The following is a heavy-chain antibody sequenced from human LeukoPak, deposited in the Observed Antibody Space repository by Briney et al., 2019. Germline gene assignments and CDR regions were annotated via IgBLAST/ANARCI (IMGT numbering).Heavy chain of an antibody. Sequence: ASVKVSRKASGYTLTGYYMHWVRQAPGQGLEWMGWINPNSGGTNYAQKFQGRVTMTRDASISTAYMELRRLRSDDTAVYYCSRDRLRLGYERTNWFDPWGQGTLVTVSS. CDR1: GYTLTGYY. D-gene: IGHD2-15*01. CDR2: INPNSGGT. CDR3: SRDRLRLGYERTNWFDP. V-gene: IGHV1-2*02. J-gene: IGHJ5*02.